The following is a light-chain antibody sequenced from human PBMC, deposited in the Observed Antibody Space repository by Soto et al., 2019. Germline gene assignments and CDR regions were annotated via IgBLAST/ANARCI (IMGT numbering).Light chain of an antibody. V-gene: IGKV3D-15*01. J-gene: IGKJ4*01. CDR2: GAS. Sequence: EIVMTQSPGTLSVSTGEGATLSCRASQSVDSNLAWYQQKPGQAPRLLVYGASTRATGIPDRFRGSGSGTEFTLTISSLQSEDFAVYYCQQYDSWPLTFGGGTKVEIK. CDR3: QQYDSWPLT. CDR1: QSVDSN.